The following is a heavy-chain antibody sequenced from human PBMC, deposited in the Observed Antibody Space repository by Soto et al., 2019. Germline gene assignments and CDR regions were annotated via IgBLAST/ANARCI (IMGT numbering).Heavy chain of an antibody. CDR1: GFSLSTSGVG. J-gene: IGHJ4*02. V-gene: IGHV2-5*02. CDR2: IYWDDDK. D-gene: IGHD6-19*01. Sequence: SGPTLVNPTQTLTLTCTFSGFSLSTSGVGVGWIRQPPGKALEWLALIYWDDDKRYSPSLKSRLTITKDTSKNQVVLTMTNMDPVDTATYYCAHKASQWLVPFSHFDYWGQGTLVTVSS. CDR3: AHKASQWLVPFSHFDY.